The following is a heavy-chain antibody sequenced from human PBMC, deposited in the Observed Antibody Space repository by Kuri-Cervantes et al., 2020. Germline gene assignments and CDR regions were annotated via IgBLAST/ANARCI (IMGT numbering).Heavy chain of an antibody. CDR2: ISAYNGNT. D-gene: IGHD5-18*01. Sequence: ASVKVSCKASGYTFTGYYMHWVRQAPGQGLEWMGWISAYNGNTNYAQKLQGRVTTTTDTSTSTAYMELRSLRSDDTAVYYCARDDPNLNVDTATNDYWGQGTLVTVSS. CDR3: ARDDPNLNVDTATNDY. CDR1: GYTFTGYY. J-gene: IGHJ4*02. V-gene: IGHV1-18*04.